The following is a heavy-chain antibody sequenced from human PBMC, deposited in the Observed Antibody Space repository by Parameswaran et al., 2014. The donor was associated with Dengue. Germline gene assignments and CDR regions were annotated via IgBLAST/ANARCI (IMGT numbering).Heavy chain of an antibody. CDR2: MCPSDGSI. V-gene: IGHV1-46*01. D-gene: IGHD5-18*01. CDR3: GRDYPREDEGRKWIQLWLQPAIYYYYGMDV. J-gene: IGHJ6*02. Sequence: WVRQAPGQGLEWMGRMCPSDGSISYAEKFQGRVTMTRDTSTSTAYMELSSLRSEDTAMYYCGRDYPREDEGRKWIQLWLQPAIYYYYGMDVWGQGTTVTVSS.